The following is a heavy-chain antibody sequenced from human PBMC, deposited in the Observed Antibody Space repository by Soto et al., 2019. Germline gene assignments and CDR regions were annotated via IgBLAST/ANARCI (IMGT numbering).Heavy chain of an antibody. CDR2: ISSSSNYI. CDR3: ARELDYYDSSGYHSTEGAH. V-gene: IGHV3-21*01. J-gene: IGHJ4*02. CDR1: GFTFTSYT. D-gene: IGHD3-22*01. Sequence: GGSLRLSCAASGFTFTSYTMNWVRQAPGKGLEWVSSISSSSNYIYYADSVKGRFTISRDNAKNSLYLQINSLRAEDTAVYYCARELDYYDSSGYHSTEGAHWGQGTLVTVSS.